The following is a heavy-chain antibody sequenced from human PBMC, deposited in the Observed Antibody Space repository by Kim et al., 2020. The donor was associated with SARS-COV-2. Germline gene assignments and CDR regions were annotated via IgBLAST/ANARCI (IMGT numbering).Heavy chain of an antibody. CDR1: GFTFSSYS. J-gene: IGHJ6*02. V-gene: IGHV3-48*04. D-gene: IGHD1-1*01. Sequence: GGSLRLSCAASGFTFSSYSMNWVRQAPGKGLEWVSYISSSSSTIYYADSVKGRFTISRDNAKNSLYLQMNSLRAEDTAVYYCARDREGTTGTSGIGSVWVDYYYYYYGMDVWGQGTTVTVSS. CDR3: ARDREGTTGTSGIGSVWVDYYYYYYGMDV. CDR2: ISSSSSTI.